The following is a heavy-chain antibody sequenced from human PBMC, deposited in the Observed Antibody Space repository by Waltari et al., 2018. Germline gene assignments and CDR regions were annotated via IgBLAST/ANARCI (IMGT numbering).Heavy chain of an antibody. CDR2: INAGNGNT. V-gene: IGHV1-3*01. D-gene: IGHD1-26*01. J-gene: IGHJ3*02. CDR3: ARLASKGSELLFGAFDI. CDR1: GYTFTSYA. Sequence: QVQLVQSGAEVKKPGASVKVSCKASGYTFTSYAMHWVRQAPGQRLEWMGWINAGNGNTKYSQKFQGRVTITRDTSASTAYMELSSLRSEDTAVYYCARLASKGSELLFGAFDIWGQGTMVTVSS.